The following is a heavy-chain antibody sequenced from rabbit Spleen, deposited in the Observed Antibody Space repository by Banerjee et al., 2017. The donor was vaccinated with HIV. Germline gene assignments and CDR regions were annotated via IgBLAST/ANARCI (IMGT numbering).Heavy chain of an antibody. Sequence: QEQLEESGGDLVKPEGSLTLTCTASGFSFSSSYWICWVRQAPGKGLEWIACINAGSSGSTYYASWAKGRFTISKASSTTVTLQMTSLTAADTATYFCARGDSKYDDFDPWGPGTLVTVS. CDR1: GFSFSSSYW. CDR3: ARGDSKYDDFDP. J-gene: IGHJ2*01. D-gene: IGHD4-1*01. V-gene: IGHV1S45*01. CDR2: INAGSSGST.